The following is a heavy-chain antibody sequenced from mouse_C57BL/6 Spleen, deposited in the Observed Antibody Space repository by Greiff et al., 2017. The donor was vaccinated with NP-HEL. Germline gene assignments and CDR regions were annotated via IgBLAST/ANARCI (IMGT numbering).Heavy chain of an antibody. CDR2: IDPEDGDT. CDR1: GFNIKDYY. J-gene: IGHJ4*01. Sequence: VQLQQSGAELVRPGASVKLSCTASGFNIKDYYMHWVKQRPEQGLEWIGRIDPEDGDTEYAPKFQGKATMTADTSSNTAYLQLSSLTSEDTAVYYCTTRDYGSTYYYAMDYWGQGTSVTVSS. CDR3: TTRDYGSTYYYAMDY. D-gene: IGHD1-1*01. V-gene: IGHV14-1*01.